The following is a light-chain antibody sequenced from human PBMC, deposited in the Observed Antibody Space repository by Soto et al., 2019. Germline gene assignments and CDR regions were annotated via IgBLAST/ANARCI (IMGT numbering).Light chain of an antibody. CDR1: QTFTTSS. CDR3: QQYDMSPRT. Sequence: EIVLTKYPGPLSLSPGERATLSCMASQTFTTSSLAWYQQKPGQAPRLLISGASNRATGIPDRFSGSGSGTDFTLTISRLEPEDFAVYYCQQYDMSPRTFGQGGKVDI. J-gene: IGKJ1*01. CDR2: GAS. V-gene: IGKV3-20*01.